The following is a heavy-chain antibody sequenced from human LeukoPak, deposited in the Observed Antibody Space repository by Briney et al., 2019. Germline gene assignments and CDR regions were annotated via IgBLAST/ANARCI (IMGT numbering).Heavy chain of an antibody. J-gene: IGHJ4*02. Sequence: GGSLRLSCAASGFTFSSYWMHWVRQAPGKGLVWVSRINSDGSSTSYADSVKGRFTISRDNAKNSLYLQMNSLRAEDTAVYYCARDLMGGPIAAAGIDYWGQGTLVTVSS. V-gene: IGHV3-74*01. CDR2: INSDGSST. CDR3: ARDLMGGPIAAAGIDY. CDR1: GFTFSSYW. D-gene: IGHD6-13*01.